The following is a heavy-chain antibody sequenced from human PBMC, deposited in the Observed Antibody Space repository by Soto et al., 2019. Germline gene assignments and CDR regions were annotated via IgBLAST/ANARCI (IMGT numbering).Heavy chain of an antibody. CDR1: GGTLSNYG. Sequence: SVKVSCKASGGTLSNYGISWVRQAPGQGLEWMGGIIPLLSTTNNAQKFQDRVTITADESTSTAYMELSSLRSEDTAVYYCARGEYYVALYYYYYGMDVWGQGTTVTVSS. CDR3: ARGEYYVALYYYYYGMDV. CDR2: IIPLLSTT. J-gene: IGHJ6*02. D-gene: IGHD1-26*01. V-gene: IGHV1-69*13.